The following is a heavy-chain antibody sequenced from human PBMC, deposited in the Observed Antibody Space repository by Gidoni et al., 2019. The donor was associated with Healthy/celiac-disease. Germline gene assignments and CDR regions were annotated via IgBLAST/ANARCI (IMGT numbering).Heavy chain of an antibody. CDR1: CGSFSGYY. CDR3: ARGILAVAGRRYYYMDV. Sequence: QVQLQQWGAGLLKPSETLSLTCAVYCGSFSGYYWSWIRQPPGKGLEWIGEINHSGSTNYNPSLKSRVTISVDTSKNQFSLKLSSVTAADTAVYYCARGILAVAGRRYYYMDVWGKGTTVTVSS. J-gene: IGHJ6*03. V-gene: IGHV4-34*01. D-gene: IGHD6-19*01. CDR2: INHSGST.